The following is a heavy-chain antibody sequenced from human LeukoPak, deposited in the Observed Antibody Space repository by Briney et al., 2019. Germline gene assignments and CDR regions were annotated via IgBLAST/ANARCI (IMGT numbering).Heavy chain of an antibody. J-gene: IGHJ4*02. CDR3: ARRVPDYYGSGQFDY. CDR2: IKQDGSEK. CDR1: GFTFSSYW. Sequence: PGGSLRLSCAASGFTFSSYWTSWVRQAPGTGLEWVANIKQDGSEKYYVDSVKGRFTISRDNAKNSLYLQMNSLRAEDTAVYYCARRVPDYYGSGQFDYWGQGTLVTVSS. V-gene: IGHV3-7*01. D-gene: IGHD3-10*01.